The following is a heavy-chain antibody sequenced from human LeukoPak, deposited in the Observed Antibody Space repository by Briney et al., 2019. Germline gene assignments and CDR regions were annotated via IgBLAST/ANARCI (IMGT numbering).Heavy chain of an antibody. Sequence: ASVKVSCKASGYTFTSYGISWVRQAPGQGLEWMGRISAYNGNTNYAQKLQGRVTMTTDTSTSTAYMELRSLRSDDTAVYYCARETPYYYVSGSYYNPLTYWGQGTLVTVSS. J-gene: IGHJ4*02. CDR2: ISAYNGNT. CDR1: GYTFTSYG. V-gene: IGHV1-18*04. CDR3: ARETPYYYVSGSYYNPLTY. D-gene: IGHD3-10*01.